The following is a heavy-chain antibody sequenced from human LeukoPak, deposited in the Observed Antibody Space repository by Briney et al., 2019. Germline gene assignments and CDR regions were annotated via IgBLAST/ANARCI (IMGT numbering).Heavy chain of an antibody. CDR2: ISPDGRTT. D-gene: IGHD4-23*01. Sequence: PGGSLRLSCAVSGFTFNTYAMHWVRQAPRKGLVWVSRISPDGRTTAYADSVKGRFTVSRDNAKNTLFLQMNSLRPEDTSLYYCVGGTSADYWGQGTLVTVSS. V-gene: IGHV3-74*01. CDR1: GFTFNTYA. J-gene: IGHJ4*02. CDR3: VGGTSADY.